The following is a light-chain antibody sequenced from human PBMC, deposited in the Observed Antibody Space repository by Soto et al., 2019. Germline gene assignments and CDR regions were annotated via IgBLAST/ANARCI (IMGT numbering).Light chain of an antibody. CDR3: AGWDDSLNVVL. CDR2: NYN. CDR1: SSNIESNA. Sequence: QSVLTQPPSASGTPGQRVTISCSGSSSNIESNAINWYQQVPGTAPRLLIYNYNHRPSGVPDRFSGSKSGTSASLAISGLQSEDEADYYCAGWDDSLNVVLFGGGTKVTVL. V-gene: IGLV1-44*01. J-gene: IGLJ2*01.